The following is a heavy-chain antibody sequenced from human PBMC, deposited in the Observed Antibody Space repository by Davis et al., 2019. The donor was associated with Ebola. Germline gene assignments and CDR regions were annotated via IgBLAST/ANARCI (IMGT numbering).Heavy chain of an antibody. CDR1: GDSTSSSF. V-gene: IGHV4-59*08. CDR2: IYNSGST. Sequence: MPGGSLRLSCTVSGDSTSSSFWSWIRQPPGKGLEWIGYIYNSGSTNYKPSLKSRVTMSIETSKNQFSLKLSSVTAADTAVYYCARLRGDWDAFDFWGQGTMVTVSS. J-gene: IGHJ3*01. CDR3: ARLRGDWDAFDF. D-gene: IGHD2-21*02.